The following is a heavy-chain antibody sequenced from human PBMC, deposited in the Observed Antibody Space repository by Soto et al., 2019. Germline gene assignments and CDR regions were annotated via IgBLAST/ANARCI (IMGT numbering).Heavy chain of an antibody. J-gene: IGHJ4*02. CDR1: GYSFTSYW. CDR3: ASGGTDDAVAGNYYFDY. D-gene: IGHD6-19*01. V-gene: IGHV5-51*01. CDR2: IYPGDSDT. Sequence: GESLKISCKGSGYSFTSYWIGWVRQMPGKGLELMGVIYPGDSDTRYSPSFQGQVTISADKSISTAYLQWSSLKASDTAMYYCASGGTDDAVAGNYYFDYWGQGTLVTDS.